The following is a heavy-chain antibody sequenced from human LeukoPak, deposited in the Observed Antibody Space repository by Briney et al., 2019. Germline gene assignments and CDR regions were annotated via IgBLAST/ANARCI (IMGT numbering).Heavy chain of an antibody. J-gene: IGHJ4*02. CDR2: ISSSSSYI. D-gene: IGHD5-12*01. Sequence: KTGGSLRLSCAASGFTFSSYSMNWVRQAPGKGLEWVSSISSSSSYIYYADSAKGRFTISRDNAKNSLYLQMNSLRAEDTAVYYCARSSGYVAYFDYWGREPWSPSPQ. CDR3: ARSSGYVAYFDY. V-gene: IGHV3-21*01. CDR1: GFTFSSYS.